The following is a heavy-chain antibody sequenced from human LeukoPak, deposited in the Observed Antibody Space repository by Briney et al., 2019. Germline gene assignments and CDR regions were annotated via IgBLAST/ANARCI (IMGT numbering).Heavy chain of an antibody. J-gene: IGHJ2*01. Sequence: GGSLRLSCAASGFTFSSYAMHWVRQAPGKGLEWVAVISDDGTNKYYADSVKGRFTISRDNSENTVYLQMNSLRVDDTAVYYCARKSGVGAVPADLWGRGTLVTVS. CDR1: GFTFSSYA. CDR2: ISDDGTNK. V-gene: IGHV3-30-3*01. CDR3: ARKSGVGAVPADL. D-gene: IGHD1-26*01.